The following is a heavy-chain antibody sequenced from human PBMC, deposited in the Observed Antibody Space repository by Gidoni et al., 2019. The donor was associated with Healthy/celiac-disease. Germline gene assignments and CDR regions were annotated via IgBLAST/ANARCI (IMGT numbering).Heavy chain of an antibody. V-gene: IGHV1-69*01. CDR3: ARNPTYGGYVGYYYGMDV. CDR1: GGTFSSYA. D-gene: IGHD5-12*01. J-gene: IGHJ6*02. Sequence: QVQLVQSGAEVKKPGSSVKVSCKASGGTFSSYASSWVRQAPGQGLEWMGGIIPIFGTANYAQKFQGRVTITADESTSTAYMELSSLRSEDTAVYYCARNPTYGGYVGYYYGMDVWGQGTTVTVSS. CDR2: IIPIFGTA.